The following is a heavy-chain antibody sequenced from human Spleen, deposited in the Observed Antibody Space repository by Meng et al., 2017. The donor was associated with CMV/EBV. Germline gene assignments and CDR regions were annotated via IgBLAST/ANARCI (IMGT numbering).Heavy chain of an antibody. Sequence: GGSLRLSCAASGFTFSDYSMNWVRQAPGKGLEWVSFISGSSSYIYYADSVRGRFTISRDNAKNSLYLQMNSLRAEDTAVYYCARGGDYSYLYGMDVWGQGTTVTVSS. J-gene: IGHJ6*02. V-gene: IGHV3-21*01. CDR3: ARGGDYSYLYGMDV. CDR2: ISGSSSYI. CDR1: GFTFSDYS.